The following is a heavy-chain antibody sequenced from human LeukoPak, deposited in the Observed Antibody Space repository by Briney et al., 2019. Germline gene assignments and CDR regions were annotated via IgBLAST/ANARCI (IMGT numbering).Heavy chain of an antibody. D-gene: IGHD1-26*01. Sequence: GGSLRLSCAASGFIVSTNYMSWVRQAPGKGLEWVSVIYSGGSTYYADSVKGRFTISRDNSKNTLYLQMNSLRAEDTAVYYCARERDGIGDAFDIWGQGTMVTVSS. CDR2: IYSGGST. CDR1: GFIVSTNY. V-gene: IGHV3-53*01. CDR3: ARERDGIGDAFDI. J-gene: IGHJ3*02.